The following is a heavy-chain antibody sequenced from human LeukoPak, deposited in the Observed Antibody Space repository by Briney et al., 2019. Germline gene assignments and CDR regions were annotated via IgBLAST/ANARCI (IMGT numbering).Heavy chain of an antibody. CDR2: INPSGST. D-gene: IGHD2-15*01. CDR3: ASLELGYCSGGSCSTKGFDY. CDR1: AYTLGTYY. J-gene: IGHJ4*02. V-gene: IGHV1-46*01. Sequence: ASVKVSCKPSAYTLGTYYIHWLRQAPGQGLEWMGIINPSGSTSYAQKFLGRVTMTRDTSISTAYMELSRLRSDDTAVYYCASLELGYCSGGSCSTKGFDYWGQGTLVTVSS.